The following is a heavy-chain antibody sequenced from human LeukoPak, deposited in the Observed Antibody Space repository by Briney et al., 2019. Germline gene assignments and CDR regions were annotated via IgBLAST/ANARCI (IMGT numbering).Heavy chain of an antibody. D-gene: IGHD3-10*01. Sequence: GRSLRLSCAASGFRLGDYAMSWVRQAPGKGLEWVGFIRSKAYGGTTEYAASVKGRFTISRDDSKSIAYLQMNSLKTEDTAVYYCTRESAAWFGEGWHYYYYMDVWGKGTTVTISS. J-gene: IGHJ6*03. CDR2: IRSKAYGGTT. CDR1: GFRLGDYA. V-gene: IGHV3-49*04. CDR3: TRESAAWFGEGWHYYYYMDV.